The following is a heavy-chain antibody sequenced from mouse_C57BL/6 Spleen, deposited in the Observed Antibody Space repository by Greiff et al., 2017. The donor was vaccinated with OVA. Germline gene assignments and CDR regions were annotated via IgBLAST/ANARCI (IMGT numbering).Heavy chain of an antibody. Sequence: DVHLVESGGGLVKPGGSLKLSCAASGFTFSSYAMSWVRQTPEKRLEWVATISDGGSYTYYPDNVKGRFTISRDNAKNNLYLQMSHLKSEDTAMYYCARVSDSHYFDYWGQGTTLTVSS. CDR2: ISDGGSYT. D-gene: IGHD2-13*01. CDR3: ARVSDSHYFDY. J-gene: IGHJ2*01. CDR1: GFTFSSYA. V-gene: IGHV5-4*01.